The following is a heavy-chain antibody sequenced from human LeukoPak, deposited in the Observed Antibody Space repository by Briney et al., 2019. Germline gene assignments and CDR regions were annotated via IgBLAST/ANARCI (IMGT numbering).Heavy chain of an antibody. CDR3: AREASSSWANWFDP. CDR1: GGTFSSYA. V-gene: IGHV1-69*04. CDR2: IIPILGIA. J-gene: IGHJ5*02. Sequence: GSSVKVSCKASGGTFSSYAISWVRQAPGQGLEWMGRIIPILGIANYAQKFQGRVTITADKSTSTAYMELSSLRSDDTAVYYCAREASSSWANWFDPWGQGTLVTVSS. D-gene: IGHD6-13*01.